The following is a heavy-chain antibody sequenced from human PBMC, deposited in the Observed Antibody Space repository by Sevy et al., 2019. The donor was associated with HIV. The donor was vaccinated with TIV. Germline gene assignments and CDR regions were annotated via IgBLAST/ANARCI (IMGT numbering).Heavy chain of an antibody. D-gene: IGHD3-10*02. CDR1: GFTFSDYG. CDR3: ARDVRGEGIRPGDLDY. J-gene: IGHJ4*02. Sequence: GGSLRLSCAASGFTFSDYGMQWVRQAPGKGLEWVAVIWNDGSNKYYADSVKGRFTPSRDNSSNTLYLRMNSLRAEDTAVYYCARDVRGEGIRPGDLDYWGQGTLVTVSS. CDR2: IWNDGSNK. V-gene: IGHV3-33*01.